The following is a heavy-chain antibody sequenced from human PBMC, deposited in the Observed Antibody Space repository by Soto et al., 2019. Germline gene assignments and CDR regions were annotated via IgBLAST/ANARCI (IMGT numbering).Heavy chain of an antibody. J-gene: IGHJ3*01. CDR1: GFTFSSYG. D-gene: IGHD3-10*01. CDR3: AKAKGSGSPLNAFDV. CDR2: ILYDGSNR. V-gene: IGHV3-30*18. Sequence: GGSLRLSCAASGFTFSSYGMHWVRQAPGKGLEWVAVILYDGSNRYYAESVKGRFTISRDNSKNTLYLQMNSLRAEDTAVYYCAKAKGSGSPLNAFDVWGQGTMVTVSS.